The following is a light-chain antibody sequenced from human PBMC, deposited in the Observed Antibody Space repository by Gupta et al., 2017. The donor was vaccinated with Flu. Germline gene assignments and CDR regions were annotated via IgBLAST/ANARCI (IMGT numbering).Light chain of an antibody. CDR2: EAT. Sequence: GDKVDISSKAGQDRDNDINWYQQKPGEATIFLIREATTLVPGSSPRFSGSGYGTNFSLTIHNIESEDAAYYFCLQHDNFPLTFGGGTKVEIK. J-gene: IGKJ4*01. CDR3: LQHDNFPLT. V-gene: IGKV5-2*01. CDR1: QDRDND.